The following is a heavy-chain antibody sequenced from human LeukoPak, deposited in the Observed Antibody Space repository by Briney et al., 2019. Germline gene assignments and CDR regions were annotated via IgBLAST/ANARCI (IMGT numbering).Heavy chain of an antibody. CDR3: AKSITMIVVVITTIDY. D-gene: IGHD3-22*01. V-gene: IGHV3-23*01. J-gene: IGHJ4*02. CDR2: INGSGGST. CDR1: GFTFSSYG. Sequence: GGTLRLSCAASGFTFSSYGMSWVRQAPGKGLEWVSAINGSGGSTYYADSVKGRFTISRDNSKNTLYLQMNSLRAEDTAVYYCAKSITMIVVVITTIDYWGQGTLVTVSS.